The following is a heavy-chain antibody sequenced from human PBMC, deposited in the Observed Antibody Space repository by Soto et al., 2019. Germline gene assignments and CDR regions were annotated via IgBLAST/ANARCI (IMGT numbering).Heavy chain of an antibody. CDR2: IYYSGNT. Sequence: QVQLQESGPGLVEPSETLSLTCGVSGGSVNSGDYYWTWIRQPPGKGLEWIGYIYYSGNTNSNPSLKSRATMSLDTSKHQFSLKLTSVTAADTAVYYCAREGVSSVGFDYWGQGTLVTVSS. J-gene: IGHJ4*02. CDR1: GGSVNSGDYY. CDR3: AREGVSSVGFDY. D-gene: IGHD3-10*01. V-gene: IGHV4-61*08.